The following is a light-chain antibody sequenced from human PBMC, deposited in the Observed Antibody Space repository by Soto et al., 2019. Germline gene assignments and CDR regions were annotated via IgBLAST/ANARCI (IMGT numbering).Light chain of an antibody. CDR2: NVS. V-gene: IGLV2-14*01. CDR1: SSDVGGYDY. J-gene: IGLJ1*01. CDR3: SSFTGSNTLIYV. Sequence: QSALTQPASVSGSPGQSITISCTGTSSDVGGYDYVSWYQQHPGKAPKVILYNVSNRPSGFSKRFSGSKSGNTASLTISGLQAEDEADYYCSSFTGSNTLIYVFGSGTKLTVL.